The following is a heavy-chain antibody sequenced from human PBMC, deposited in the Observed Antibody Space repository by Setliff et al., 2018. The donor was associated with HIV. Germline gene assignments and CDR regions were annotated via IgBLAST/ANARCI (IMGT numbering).Heavy chain of an antibody. CDR2: ISPYNGNT. V-gene: IGHV1-18*01. Sequence: ASVKVSCKASGYTFTNYDVTWVRQAPGQGLEWMGWISPYNGNTNYAPELHGRVTMTTDTSTSTASLELRSLRSDDTAVYYCARDRIPSKWLLESDYWGQGTLVTVSS. D-gene: IGHD3-22*01. J-gene: IGHJ4*02. CDR3: ARDRIPSKWLLESDY. CDR1: GYTFTNYD.